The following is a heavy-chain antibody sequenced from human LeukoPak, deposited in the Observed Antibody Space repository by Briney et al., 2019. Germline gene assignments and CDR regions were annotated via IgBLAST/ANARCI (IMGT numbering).Heavy chain of an antibody. CDR2: IIPIFGTA. D-gene: IGHD3-10*01. V-gene: IGHV1-69*01. CDR3: ARDLERPYYGSGSYVPPNNWFDP. J-gene: IGHJ5*02. CDR1: GGTFSSYA. Sequence: ASVKVSCKASGGTFSSYAISWVRQAPGQGLEWMGGIIPIFGTANYAQKFQGRVTITADESTSTAYMELSSLRSGDTAVYYCARDLERPYYGSGSYVPPNNWFDPWGQGTLVTVSS.